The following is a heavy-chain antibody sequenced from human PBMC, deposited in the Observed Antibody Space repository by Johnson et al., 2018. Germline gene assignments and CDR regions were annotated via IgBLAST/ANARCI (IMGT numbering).Heavy chain of an antibody. CDR1: GDSITRNHFY. CDR3: ARARWLVRENWFDP. J-gene: IGHJ5*02. V-gene: IGHV4-39*01. Sequence: QVQLQESGPGLVEHSETLSLTCTVSGDSITRNHFYWDWIRQSPGKGLEWLGRFYYSGNTYYNPSLESRLSISADTSKNQFSLKLTSVTAADTAVYYCARARWLVRENWFDPWGQGTLVIVSS. D-gene: IGHD6-19*01. CDR2: FYYSGNT.